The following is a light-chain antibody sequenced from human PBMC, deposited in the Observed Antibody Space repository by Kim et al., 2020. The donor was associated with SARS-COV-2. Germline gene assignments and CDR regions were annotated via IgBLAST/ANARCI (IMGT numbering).Light chain of an antibody. V-gene: IGLV3-21*03. Sequence: SYELTQPPSVSVAPGKTATITCGGNNIGSKSVHWYQQKPGQAPVLVVYDDNDRPSGIPERFSGSHSGNTATLTINRVEAGDEADYYCQVWDSSIDHLVFGEGTQLTVL. CDR3: QVWDSSIDHLV. J-gene: IGLJ2*01. CDR2: DDN. CDR1: NIGSKS.